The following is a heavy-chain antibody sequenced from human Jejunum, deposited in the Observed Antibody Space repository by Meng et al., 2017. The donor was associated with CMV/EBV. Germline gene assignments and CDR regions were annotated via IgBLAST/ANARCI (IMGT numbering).Heavy chain of an antibody. CDR1: A. CDR3: TRPVGDYCAGGSCYTQMDV. CDR2: IRREADGYAT. V-gene: IGHV3-73*01. D-gene: IGHD2-15*01. Sequence: AMHWVRQASGKGPEWVGRIRREADGYATAYAASVKGRFTVSRDDSKNTAYLQMNSLKTEDTAVYYCTRPVGDYCAGGSCYTQMDVWGQGTTVTVSS. J-gene: IGHJ6*02.